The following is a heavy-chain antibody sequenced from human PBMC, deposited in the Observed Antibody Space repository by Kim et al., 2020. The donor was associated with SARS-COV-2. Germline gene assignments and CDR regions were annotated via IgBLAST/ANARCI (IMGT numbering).Heavy chain of an antibody. D-gene: IGHD6-19*01. CDR3: AKRNRWLVLGGWNYFDY. CDR1: GFTFSSYA. J-gene: IGHJ4*02. Sequence: GGSLRLSCAASGFTFSSYAMSWVRQAPGKGLEWVSAISGSGGSTYYADSVKGRFTISRDNSKNTLYLQMNSLRAEDTAVYYCAKRNRWLVLGGWNYFDYWGQGTLVTVSS. V-gene: IGHV3-23*01. CDR2: ISGSGGST.